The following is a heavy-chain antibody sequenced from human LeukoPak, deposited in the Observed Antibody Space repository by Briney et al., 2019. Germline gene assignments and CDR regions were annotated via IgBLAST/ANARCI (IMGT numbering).Heavy chain of an antibody. D-gene: IGHD6-6*01. Sequence: GGSLRLSCAASGFTFSSYEMHWVRQAPGKGLEWVSSISSSSSYIYYADSVKGRFTISRDNAKNSLYLQMNSLRAEDTAVYYCAIGSSSRYYYYYMDVWGKGTTVTVSS. V-gene: IGHV3-21*01. CDR3: AIGSSSRYYYYYMDV. CDR2: ISSSSSYI. CDR1: GFTFSSYE. J-gene: IGHJ6*03.